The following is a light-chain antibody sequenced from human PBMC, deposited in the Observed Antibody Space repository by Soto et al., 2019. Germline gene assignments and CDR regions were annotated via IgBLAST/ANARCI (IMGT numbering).Light chain of an antibody. CDR2: DVS. J-gene: IGLJ1*01. Sequence: QSVLTQPASVSGSPGQSITISCTGTSSDVGGYNYVSWYQQHPGKAPKFMIYDVSNRPSGVSNRFSGSKSGNTASLTISGLQAEDEADYYCSSYTTSNTRQIVFGTGSQV. CDR3: SSYTTSNTRQIV. CDR1: SSDVGGYNY. V-gene: IGLV2-14*01.